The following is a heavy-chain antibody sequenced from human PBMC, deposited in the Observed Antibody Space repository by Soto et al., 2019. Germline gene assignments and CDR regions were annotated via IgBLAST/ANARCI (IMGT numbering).Heavy chain of an antibody. CDR1: GGSITRYY. V-gene: IGHV4-59*01. Sequence: PSETLSLTCTVSGGSITRYYWTWIRQPPGKGLEWIGNIYYSGTTNYNPSLKSRVSISVDTSKNQFSLTLRSVTAADTAVYYCAAEGSYDILTGFYTPRGFDTWGQGTMVTVSS. J-gene: IGHJ3*02. D-gene: IGHD3-9*01. CDR2: IYYSGTT. CDR3: AAEGSYDILTGFYTPRGFDT.